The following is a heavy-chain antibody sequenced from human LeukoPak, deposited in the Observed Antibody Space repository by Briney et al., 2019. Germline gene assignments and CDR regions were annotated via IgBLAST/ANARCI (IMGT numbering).Heavy chain of an antibody. V-gene: IGHV3-7*01. CDR1: GFTFSSYW. Sequence: GGSLRLSCAASGFTFSSYWMRWVRQAPGKGLEWVANIKQDGSEKYYVDSVKGRFTISRDNAKNSLYLQMNSLRAEDTAVYYCASDIVATIRSYWGQGTLVTASS. J-gene: IGHJ4*02. D-gene: IGHD5-12*01. CDR2: IKQDGSEK. CDR3: ASDIVATIRSY.